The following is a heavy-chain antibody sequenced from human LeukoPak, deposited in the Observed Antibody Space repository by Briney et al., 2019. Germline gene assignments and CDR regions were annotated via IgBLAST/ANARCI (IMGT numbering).Heavy chain of an antibody. CDR1: GGSVSSGSYY. CDR3: ARVVDHGYSDY. J-gene: IGHJ4*02. V-gene: IGHV4-61*01. D-gene: IGHD5-24*01. CDR2: IYYSGST. Sequence: SETLSLTCTVSGGSVSSGSYYWSWIRQPPGKGLEWIGYIYYSGSTKYNPSLKSRVTISVDTSKNQFSLELSSVTAADTAVYYCARVVDHGYSDYWGLGTLVTVSS.